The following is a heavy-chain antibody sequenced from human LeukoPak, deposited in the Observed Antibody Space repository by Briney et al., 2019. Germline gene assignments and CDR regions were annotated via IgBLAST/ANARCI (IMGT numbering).Heavy chain of an antibody. Sequence: GRSLRLSCAASGLTFSSYGMHWVRQAPGKGLEWVAVISYDGSNKYYADSVKGRFTISRDNSKNTLYLQMNSLRAEDTTVYYCAKDISGWYPRGYFQHWGQGTLVTVSS. J-gene: IGHJ1*01. CDR1: GLTFSSYG. D-gene: IGHD6-19*01. CDR2: ISYDGSNK. V-gene: IGHV3-30*18. CDR3: AKDISGWYPRGYFQH.